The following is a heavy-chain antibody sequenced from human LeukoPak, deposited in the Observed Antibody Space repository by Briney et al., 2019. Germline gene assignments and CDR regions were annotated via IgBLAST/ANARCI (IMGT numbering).Heavy chain of an antibody. V-gene: IGHV4-4*02. J-gene: IGHJ4*02. Sequence: GTLSLTCSVSGDSISSNEWWSWVRQPPGKGLEWIGEVFHSGSTNYNPSLKSRVTISIDKSKNQFSLEVTSVTAADTAIYYCARDLAVAGTNYFDFWGQGVLVTVSS. CDR2: VFHSGST. CDR1: GDSISSNEW. D-gene: IGHD6-19*01. CDR3: ARDLAVAGTNYFDF.